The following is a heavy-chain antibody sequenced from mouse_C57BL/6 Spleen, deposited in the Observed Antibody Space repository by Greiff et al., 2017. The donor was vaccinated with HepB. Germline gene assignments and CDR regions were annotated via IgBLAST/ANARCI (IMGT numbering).Heavy chain of an antibody. CDR1: GYTFTSYW. J-gene: IGHJ2*01. V-gene: IGHV1-64*01. Sequence: QVQLKQPGAELVKPGASVKLSCKASGYTFTSYWMHWVKQRPGQGLEWIGMIHPNSGSTNYNEKFKSKATLTVDKSSSTAYMQLSSLTSEDSAVYYCARAYYGSSYGDFDYWGQGTTLTVSS. D-gene: IGHD1-1*01. CDR3: ARAYYGSSYGDFDY. CDR2: IHPNSGST.